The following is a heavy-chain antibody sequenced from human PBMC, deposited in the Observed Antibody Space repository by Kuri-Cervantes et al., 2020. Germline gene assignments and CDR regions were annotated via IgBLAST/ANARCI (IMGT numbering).Heavy chain of an antibody. D-gene: IGHD5-18*01. J-gene: IGHJ4*02. CDR2: IYYSGST. CDR1: GGSISSYY. CDR3: ARVSGNVDTAMVGHFDY. V-gene: IGHV4-59*12. Sequence: SETLSLTCTVSGGSISSYYWSWIRQPPGKGLEWIGYIYYSGSTNYNPSLKSRVTISVDTSKNQFSLKLSSVTAADTAVYYCARVSGNVDTAMVGHFDYWGQGTLVTVSS.